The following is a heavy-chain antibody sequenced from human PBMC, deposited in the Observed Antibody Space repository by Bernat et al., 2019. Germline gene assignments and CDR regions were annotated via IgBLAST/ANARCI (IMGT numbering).Heavy chain of an antibody. J-gene: IGHJ4*02. Sequence: EVQLVESGGGLVQPGGSLRLSCAASGFTFSSYWMSWVRQAPGKGLEWVANIKQDGSEKYYVDSVKGRFTISRDNAKNSLYLQMNSLRAEDTAVYYCARGDVRISGWYGFDYWGQGTLVTVSS. CDR1: GFTFSSYW. D-gene: IGHD6-19*01. CDR3: ARGDVRISGWYGFDY. V-gene: IGHV3-7*03. CDR2: IKQDGSEK.